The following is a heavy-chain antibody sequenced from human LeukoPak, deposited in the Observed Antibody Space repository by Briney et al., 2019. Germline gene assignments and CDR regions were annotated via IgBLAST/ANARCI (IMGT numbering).Heavy chain of an antibody. D-gene: IGHD6-13*01. CDR3: AREGRGVPGAIAAVKGFDY. V-gene: IGHV1-8*03. Sequence: ASVKVSCKASGYTFTSYDISWVRQATGQGLEWMGWMNPNSGNTGYAQKFQGRVTITRNTSISTAYMELSSLRSEDTAIYYCAREGRGVPGAIAAVKGFDYWGQGTLVTVSS. CDR1: GYTFTSYD. CDR2: MNPNSGNT. J-gene: IGHJ4*02.